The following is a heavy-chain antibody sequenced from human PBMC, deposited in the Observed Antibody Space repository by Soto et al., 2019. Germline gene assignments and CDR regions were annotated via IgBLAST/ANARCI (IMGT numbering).Heavy chain of an antibody. CDR3: ATGIAAAGPPGKYFQH. J-gene: IGHJ1*01. CDR2: INPSGGST. V-gene: IGHV1-46*01. CDR1: GYTFTSYY. Sequence: QVQLVQSGAEVKKPGASVKVSCKASGYTFTSYYMHWVRQAPGQGLEWMGIINPSGGSTSYAQKFQGRVTMTRDTSTSTVYMELSSLRSEDTAVYYCATGIAAAGPPGKYFQHWGQGTLVTVSS. D-gene: IGHD6-13*01.